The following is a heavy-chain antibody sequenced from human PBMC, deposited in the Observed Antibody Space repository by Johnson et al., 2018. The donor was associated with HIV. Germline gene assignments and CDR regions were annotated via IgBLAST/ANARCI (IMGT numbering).Heavy chain of an antibody. CDR1: RFTFSSYA. V-gene: IGHV3-23*04. CDR3: AKGEGYCGGDCLDAFDI. D-gene: IGHD2-21*01. Sequence: VQLVESGGGLVQPGGSLRLSCAASRFTFSSYAMSWVRQAPGKGLEWVSAISGSGDSTYYADSAKGRFNISRDNSKNTLYLQMNSLRAEDTALYYCAKGEGYCGGDCLDAFDIWGQGTMVTFSS. CDR2: ISGSGDST. J-gene: IGHJ3*02.